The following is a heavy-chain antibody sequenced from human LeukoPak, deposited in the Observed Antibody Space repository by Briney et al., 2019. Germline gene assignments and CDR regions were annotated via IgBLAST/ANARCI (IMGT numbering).Heavy chain of an antibody. CDR1: GGSISSYY. V-gene: IGHV4-4*07. CDR3: ARSPPRIYKVTMNGAYFDY. Sequence: PSETLSLTCTVSGGSISSYYWSWIRQPAGKGLEWIGRIYTSGSTNYNPSPKSRVTMSVDTSKNQFSLKLSSVTAADTAVYYCARSPPRIYKVTMNGAYFDYWGQGTLVTVSS. CDR2: IYTSGST. D-gene: IGHD2/OR15-2a*01. J-gene: IGHJ4*02.